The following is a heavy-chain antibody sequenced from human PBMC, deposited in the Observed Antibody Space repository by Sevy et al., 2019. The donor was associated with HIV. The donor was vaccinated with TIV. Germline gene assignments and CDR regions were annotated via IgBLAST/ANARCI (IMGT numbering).Heavy chain of an antibody. V-gene: IGHV3-43D*03. J-gene: IGHJ6*02. CDR3: AKDLGSSSWNYNGMDV. Sequence: GGSLRLSCAASGFTFHDYAMHWVRQPPGKGLERVSLISWSGGSTYYADSVKGRFTISRDNSKNSLYLQMNSLITEDTALYYCAKDLGSSSWNYNGMDVWGQGTTVTVSS. CDR2: ISWSGGST. CDR1: GFTFHDYA. D-gene: IGHD6-6*01.